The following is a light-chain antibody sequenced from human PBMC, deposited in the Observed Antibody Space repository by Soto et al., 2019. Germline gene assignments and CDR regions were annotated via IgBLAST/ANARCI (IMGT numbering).Light chain of an antibody. CDR3: QQYNDSFRYT. J-gene: IGKJ5*01. Sequence: DIQMTQSPSTLSASVGDRATITSRASQSINTWLAWYQQKPGTVPKLLIYEASTLESGVPSRFSGSRSGTEFTLIVSSLQPDDFATYYCQQYNDSFRYTFGQGTRVEIK. CDR2: EAS. CDR1: QSINTW. V-gene: IGKV1-5*03.